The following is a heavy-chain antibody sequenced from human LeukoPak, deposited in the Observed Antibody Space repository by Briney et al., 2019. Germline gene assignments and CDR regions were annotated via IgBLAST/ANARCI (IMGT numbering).Heavy chain of an antibody. D-gene: IGHD3-22*01. CDR3: ARGTTMIVVVYYSDAFDI. Sequence: GGSLRLSCAASGFTFSSYAMHWVRQAPGEGLEWVAVISYDGSNKYYADSVKGRLTISRDNSKNTLYLQMNSLRAEDTAVYYCARGTTMIVVVYYSDAFDIWGQGTMVTVSS. CDR2: ISYDGSNK. V-gene: IGHV3-30-3*01. J-gene: IGHJ3*02. CDR1: GFTFSSYA.